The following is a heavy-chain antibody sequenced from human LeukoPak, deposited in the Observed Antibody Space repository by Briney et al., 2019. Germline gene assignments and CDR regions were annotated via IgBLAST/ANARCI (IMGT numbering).Heavy chain of an antibody. V-gene: IGHV4-34*01. J-gene: IGHJ4*02. Sequence: SETLSLTCAVYGGSFSVNYWSWIRQPPGKGLEWIGEINDSGSISYNPSLKSRVTISGDASKNQLSLKLSSVTAADTAVYYCARRPVAAGRSVRYFDYWGQGTLVTVSS. CDR2: INDSGSI. D-gene: IGHD6-19*01. CDR3: ARRPVAAGRSVRYFDY. CDR1: GGSFSVNY.